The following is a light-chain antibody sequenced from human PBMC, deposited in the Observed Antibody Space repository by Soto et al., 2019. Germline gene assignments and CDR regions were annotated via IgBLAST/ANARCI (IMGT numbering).Light chain of an antibody. V-gene: IGKV3-15*01. Sequence: EIVLTQSPGTLSLSPVERATLSCMASQSVSSSYLAWYQQKPGQAPRLLIYGASTRATGIPARFSGSGSGTEFTLTISSLQSEDFALYYCQHYNNWPPAWTFGQGAKVDIK. CDR2: GAS. CDR3: QHYNNWPPAWT. J-gene: IGKJ1*01. CDR1: QSVSSSY.